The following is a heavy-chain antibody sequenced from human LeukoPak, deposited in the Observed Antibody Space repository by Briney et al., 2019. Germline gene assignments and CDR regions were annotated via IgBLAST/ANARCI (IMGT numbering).Heavy chain of an antibody. D-gene: IGHD6-19*01. V-gene: IGHV4-30-2*02. CDR1: GGSISSGGYS. J-gene: IGHJ4*02. Sequence: SQTLSLTCAVSGGSISSGGYSWSWIRQPPGKGLEWIGYISHSGSTYYNPSLKSRVTISLDRSRNQFSLKLSSVTAADTAVYYCASGWLVNFDYWGQGTLVTVSS. CDR3: ASGWLVNFDY. CDR2: ISHSGST.